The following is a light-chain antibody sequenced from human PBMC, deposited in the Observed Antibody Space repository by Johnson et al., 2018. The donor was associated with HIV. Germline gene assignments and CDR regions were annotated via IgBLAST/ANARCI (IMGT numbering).Light chain of an antibody. CDR3: GTWDSSLNAFV. J-gene: IGLJ1*01. CDR1: SSNIGNNY. CDR2: DNN. V-gene: IGLV1-51*01. Sequence: QPVLTQPPSVSAAPGQRVNISCSGHSSNIGNNYVSWYQQLPGTAPKLLIYDNNKRPSGIPDRFSGSKSGTSATLGITGLQTGDEADYYCGTWDSSLNAFVFGAGTRVTVL.